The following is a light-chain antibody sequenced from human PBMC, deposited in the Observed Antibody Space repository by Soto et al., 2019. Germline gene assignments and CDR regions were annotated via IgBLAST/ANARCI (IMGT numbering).Light chain of an antibody. Sequence: SYELTQPSSVSVSPGQTARITCSGDVLAKKYVRWFQQKPGQAPVLLIYKDSERPSGVPARFSGSSSGTTVTLTISGAHVGDEADYYCYAAADNILVFGGGTKLTVL. V-gene: IGLV3-27*01. CDR2: KDS. J-gene: IGLJ3*02. CDR3: YAAADNILV. CDR1: VLAKKY.